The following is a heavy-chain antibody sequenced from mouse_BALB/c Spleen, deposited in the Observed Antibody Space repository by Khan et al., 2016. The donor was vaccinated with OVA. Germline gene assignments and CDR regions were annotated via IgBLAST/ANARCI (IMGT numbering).Heavy chain of an antibody. CDR2: ILGGGSK. V-gene: IGHV2-6-5*01. CDR1: GFSLTDYA. CDR3: AKDPPYYAMDY. Sequence: QVQLEESGPGLVAPSQSLSITCTVSGFSLTDYAVSWIRQPLRKGLEWLGVILGGGSKYYNSALKSRLSLSKDNSKSQVFLKMNSLQSDDTAMYYCAKDPPYYAMDYWGQGTSVTVSS. J-gene: IGHJ4*01.